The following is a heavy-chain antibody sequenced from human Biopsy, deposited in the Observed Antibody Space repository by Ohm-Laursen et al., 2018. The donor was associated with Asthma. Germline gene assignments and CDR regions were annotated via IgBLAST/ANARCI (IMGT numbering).Heavy chain of an antibody. Sequence: SLRLSCTASGFTFMTYGMHWVRQVPGKGLEWVATVGSDESYTDHADSVKGRFTISRDNSKNTLHLQMNSLSPEDTAVYYCARDFSRAIMIGGGREHYFDFWGQGTLVSVSS. CDR1: GFTFMTYG. V-gene: IGHV3-33*01. J-gene: IGHJ4*02. D-gene: IGHD3-16*01. CDR2: VGSDESYT. CDR3: ARDFSRAIMIGGGREHYFDF.